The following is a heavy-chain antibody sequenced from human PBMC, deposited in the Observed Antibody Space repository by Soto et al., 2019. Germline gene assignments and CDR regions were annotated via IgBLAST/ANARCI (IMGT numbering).Heavy chain of an antibody. V-gene: IGHV1-18*01. CDR2: ISGYNGDT. J-gene: IGHJ6*02. D-gene: IGHD2-8*01. CDR1: GYTFSRYG. Sequence: QGQLVQSGGEVKKSGASVKVSCKASGYTFSRYGISWVRQAPGQGLEWMGWISGYNGDTNYAQKFQGRVTMTIDTSPTTAYMELRSLTSDDTAVYYCAKNGQPPYYYYGLDVWGQGTTVTVSS. CDR3: AKNGQPPYYYYGLDV.